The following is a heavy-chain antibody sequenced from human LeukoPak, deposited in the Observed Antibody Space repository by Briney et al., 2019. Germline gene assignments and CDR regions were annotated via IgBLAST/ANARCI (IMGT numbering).Heavy chain of an antibody. CDR3: ARVGVPQYAFDI. Sequence: GGSLRLSCVASGFTFSSYWMHWVRQVPGKGPVWVSRINSDGRITSYADSVKGRFTISRDNAKNTLYLQMNSLRAEDTAVYPCARVGVPQYAFDIWGQGTWVTVSS. J-gene: IGHJ3*02. V-gene: IGHV3-74*01. CDR1: GFTFSSYW. CDR2: INSDGRIT. D-gene: IGHD2-2*01.